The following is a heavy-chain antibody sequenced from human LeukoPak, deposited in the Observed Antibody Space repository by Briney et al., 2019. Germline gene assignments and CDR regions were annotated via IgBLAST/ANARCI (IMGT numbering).Heavy chain of an antibody. CDR3: AKDRCVYGQWLVY. D-gene: IGHD6-19*01. CDR1: GFTFSTYA. CDR2: IRYDGSNK. J-gene: IGHJ4*02. V-gene: IGHV3-30*02. Sequence: GGSLRLSCAVSGFTFSTYAMHWVRQAPGKGLEWVAFIRYDGSNKYYADSVKGRFTISRDNSKNTLYLQMNSLRAEDTAVYYCAKDRCVYGQWLVYWGQGTLVTVSS.